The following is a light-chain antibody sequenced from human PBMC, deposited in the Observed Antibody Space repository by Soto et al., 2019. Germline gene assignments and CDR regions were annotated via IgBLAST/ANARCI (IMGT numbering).Light chain of an antibody. V-gene: IGKV3-20*01. Sequence: EIVLRQSPGTMSLSPGERATLSCRASQSVTNNYLAWYQQKPGQAPRLLIHDVSSRATGIPDRFSGSGSGTDFTLAIRRLEPEEFAVYDCQQYGSPGTFGQGTKVDIK. CDR2: DVS. CDR1: QSVTNNY. CDR3: QQYGSPGT. J-gene: IGKJ1*01.